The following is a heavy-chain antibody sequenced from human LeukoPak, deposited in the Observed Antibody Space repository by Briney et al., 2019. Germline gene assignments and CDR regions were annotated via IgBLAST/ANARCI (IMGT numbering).Heavy chain of an antibody. V-gene: IGHV1-24*01. CDR3: ISPPIAVAGTGGRWFDT. CDR1: GATFTSYA. D-gene: IGHD6-19*01. J-gene: IGHJ5*02. Sequence: ASVKVSCKASGATFTSYAISWVRHAPAQGHGRVGGFDPEDGETIYAQKFQGRVTMTEDTYTDTAYMELSSLRSEDTAVYYCISPPIAVAGTGGRWFDTWGQGTLVTVSS. CDR2: FDPEDGET.